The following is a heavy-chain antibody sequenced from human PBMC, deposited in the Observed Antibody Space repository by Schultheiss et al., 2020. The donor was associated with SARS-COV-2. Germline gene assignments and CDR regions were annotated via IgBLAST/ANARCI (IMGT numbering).Heavy chain of an antibody. CDR3: ATPLGYCSGGGSCFPFKH. CDR2: ISWNTGSR. J-gene: IGHJ1*01. CDR1: GFTFSNAW. V-gene: IGHV3-20*04. D-gene: IGHD2-15*01. Sequence: GESLKISCAASGFTFSNAWMSWVRQAPGKGLEWVSGISWNTGSRAYADSVKGRFTISRDNAKNSLYLQMNSLRAEDTGVYYCATPLGYCSGGGSCFPFKHWGQGTLVTVSS.